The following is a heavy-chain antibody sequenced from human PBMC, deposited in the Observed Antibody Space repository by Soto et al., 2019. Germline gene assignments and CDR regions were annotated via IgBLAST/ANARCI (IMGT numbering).Heavy chain of an antibody. CDR2: ISAYYGTT. Sequence: ASVKVSCKASGYNFVDYGLSWVRQAPGQGLEWMGWISAYYGTTNYAQRVQGRVLMTRDIPTNTAYMELRSLRSDDTAIYYCVREEEVFRGVVSLAYWGQGTPVTVSS. CDR3: VREEEVFRGVVSLAY. CDR1: GYNFVDYG. D-gene: IGHD3-10*01. J-gene: IGHJ4*02. V-gene: IGHV1-18*01.